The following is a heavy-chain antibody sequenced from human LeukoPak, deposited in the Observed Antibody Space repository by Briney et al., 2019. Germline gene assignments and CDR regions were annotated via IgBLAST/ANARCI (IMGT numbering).Heavy chain of an antibody. V-gene: IGHV3-43D*03. CDR3: AKDRGGYKYGSYYFDY. CDR1: GFTFDDYA. D-gene: IGHD5-18*01. Sequence: GGSLRLSCAASGFTFDDYAMHWVRQAPGKGLEWVSLINWDGGGTFYADSVKGRFTISRDNSKNSLYLQMDSLRAEDTALYYCAKDRGGYKYGSYYFDYWGQGTLVTVSS. J-gene: IGHJ4*02. CDR2: INWDGGGT.